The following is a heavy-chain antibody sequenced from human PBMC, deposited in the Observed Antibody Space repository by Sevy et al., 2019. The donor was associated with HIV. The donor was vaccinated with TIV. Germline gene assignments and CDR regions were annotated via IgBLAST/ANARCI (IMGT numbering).Heavy chain of an antibody. Sequence: ASVKVSRKASGYNFINYGISWVRQAPGQGLEWVGGSSPFTGSPNYPQKLQDRVTVTTDTATNTAYMELRNLRSDDTAVYYCGKCTLWVYDPTNRKCGMDVWGQGTTVTVSS. D-gene: IGHD5-12*01. CDR1: GYNFINYG. V-gene: IGHV1-18*01. CDR2: SSPFTGSP. CDR3: GKCTLWVYDPTNRKCGMDV. J-gene: IGHJ6*02.